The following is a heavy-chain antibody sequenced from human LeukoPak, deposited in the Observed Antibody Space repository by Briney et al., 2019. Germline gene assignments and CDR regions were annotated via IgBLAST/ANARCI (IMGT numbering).Heavy chain of an antibody. CDR1: GFTFSSYG. D-gene: IGHD2-2*01. V-gene: IGHV3-33*01. Sequence: GGSLRLSCAASGFTFSSYGMHGVRQAPGKGLEWVAVIWYDGSNKYYADSVKGRFTISRDNSKNTLYLQMNSLRAEDTAVYYCARMLVPAAVDYWGQGTLVTVSS. CDR2: IWYDGSNK. J-gene: IGHJ4*02. CDR3: ARMLVPAAVDY.